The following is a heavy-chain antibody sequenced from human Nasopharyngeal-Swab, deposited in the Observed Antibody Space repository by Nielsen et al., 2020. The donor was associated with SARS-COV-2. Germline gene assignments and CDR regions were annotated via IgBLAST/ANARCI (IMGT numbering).Heavy chain of an antibody. CDR2: FDPEDGET. J-gene: IGHJ4*02. D-gene: IGHD5-12*01. CDR3: ATVHAWGGYRHNFDY. V-gene: IGHV1-24*01. Sequence: WVRQAPGHGLERMGGFDPEDGETIYAQKFQGRVTMTEDTSTDTAYMELSSLRSEDTAVYYCATVHAWGGYRHNFDYWGQGTLVTVSS.